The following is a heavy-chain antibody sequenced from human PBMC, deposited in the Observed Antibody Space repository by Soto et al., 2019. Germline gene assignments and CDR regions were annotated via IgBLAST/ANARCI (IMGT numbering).Heavy chain of an antibody. J-gene: IGHJ4*02. D-gene: IGHD3-10*01. CDR1: GFNFTNYA. V-gene: IGHV3-30*18. Sequence: PEVSLRLPCAPSGFNFTNYAMHRVRHAPGKGLEWVIVISFDGRNTYYADSVKGRFTISRDNSKNTLHLHMTSLRAEDTAVYYCAKQTGSGSHYNVGSGGHFDHWGQGT. CDR3: AKQTGSGSHYNVGSGGHFDH. CDR2: ISFDGRNT.